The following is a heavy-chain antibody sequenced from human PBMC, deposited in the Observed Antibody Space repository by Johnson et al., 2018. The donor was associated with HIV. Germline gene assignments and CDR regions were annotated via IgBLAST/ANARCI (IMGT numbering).Heavy chain of an antibody. J-gene: IGHJ3*02. CDR1: GFTFSNAW. V-gene: IGHV3-7*01. CDR2: IKQDGSEK. Sequence: VQLVESGGGLVKPGGSLRLSCAASGFTFSNAWMSWVRQAPGKGLEWVANIKQDGSEKYYVDSVKGRFTISKDNAKNSLYLQMNSLRAEDTAVYYCARACRDGYTCDAFDIWGQGTMVTVSS. D-gene: IGHD5-24*01. CDR3: ARACRDGYTCDAFDI.